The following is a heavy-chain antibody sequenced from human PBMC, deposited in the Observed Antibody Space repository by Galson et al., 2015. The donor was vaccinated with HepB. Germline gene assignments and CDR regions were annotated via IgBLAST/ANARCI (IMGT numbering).Heavy chain of an antibody. D-gene: IGHD6-19*01. J-gene: IGHJ4*02. CDR1: GFTFSSYG. CDR2: IWYDGSNK. V-gene: IGHV3-33*01. CDR3: ASLRRESSGYYDY. Sequence: SLRLSCAASGFTFSSYGMHWVRQAPGKGLEWVAVIWYDGSNKYYADSVKGRFTISRDNSKNTLYLQMNSLRAEDTAVYYCASLRRESSGYYDYWGQGTLVTVSS.